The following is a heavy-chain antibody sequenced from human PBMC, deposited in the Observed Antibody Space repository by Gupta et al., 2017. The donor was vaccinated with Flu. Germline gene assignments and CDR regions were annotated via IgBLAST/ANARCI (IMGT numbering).Heavy chain of an antibody. CDR1: Y. J-gene: IGHJ6*03. CDR3: ARREEIRYFDGTHGNIFHYYMDV. V-gene: IGHV4-34*01. D-gene: IGHD3-9*01. CDR2: IGHSGNT. Sequence: YWAWVRQPPRKGLEWIGKIGHSGNTTYNPSLKRRVAMSVDTSKNQFSLKLTSVTAADTAVYYGARREEIRYFDGTHGNIFHYYMDVWGKGTAVTVSS.